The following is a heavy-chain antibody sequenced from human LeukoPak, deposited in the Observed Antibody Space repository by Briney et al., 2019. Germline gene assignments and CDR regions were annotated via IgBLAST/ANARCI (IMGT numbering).Heavy chain of an antibody. CDR2: INSDGSST. V-gene: IGHV3-74*01. CDR3: ARAFGDYTFDY. J-gene: IGHJ4*02. CDR1: GFTFSSYW. Sequence: GGSLRLSCAASGFTFSSYWMHWVRQAPGKGLVWVSRINSDGSSTNYADSVKGRFTISRDNAKSTLYLQMNSLRAEDTAVYYCARAFGDYTFDYWGQGTLVTVSS. D-gene: IGHD4-17*01.